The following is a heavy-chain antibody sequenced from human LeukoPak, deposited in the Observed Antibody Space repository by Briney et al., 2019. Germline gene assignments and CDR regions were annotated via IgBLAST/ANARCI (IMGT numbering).Heavy chain of an antibody. D-gene: IGHD2-2*01. J-gene: IGHJ4*02. V-gene: IGHV3-30*18. CDR1: GFTFSSYG. CDR2: ISYDGSNK. Sequence: GGSLRLSCAASGFTFSSYGMHWARQAPGKGLEWVAVISYDGSNKYYADSVKGRFTISRDNSKNTLYLQMNSLRAEDTAVYYCAKPRHICSSTSCYFFDYWGQGTLVTVSS. CDR3: AKPRHICSSTSCYFFDY.